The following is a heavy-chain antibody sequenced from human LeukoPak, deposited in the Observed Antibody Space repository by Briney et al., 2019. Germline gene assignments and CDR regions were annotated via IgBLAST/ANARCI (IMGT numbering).Heavy chain of an antibody. CDR1: GFTFNTYS. Sequence: GGSLRLSCEASGFTFNTYSMNWARQAPGKGLEWVSSIDSSGGYMFYADSVKGRFIIPRDNAKDSLYLQMNSLRVEDTAVYYCLRGDRRDYWGQGTLVTVSS. V-gene: IGHV3-21*06. J-gene: IGHJ4*02. CDR3: LRGDRRDY. CDR2: IDSSGGYM.